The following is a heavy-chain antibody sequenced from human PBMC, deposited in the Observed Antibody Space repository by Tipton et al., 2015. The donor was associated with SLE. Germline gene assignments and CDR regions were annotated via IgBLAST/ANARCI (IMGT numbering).Heavy chain of an antibody. V-gene: IGHV1-18*01. J-gene: IGHJ6*02. CDR1: GYTFTSYG. Sequence: QLVQSGPEVKKPGASVKVSCKASGYTFTSYGISWVRQAPGQGLEWMGWISAYNGNTNYAQKLQGRVTMTTDTSTSTAYMELRSLRSDDTAVYCCARDELDSCSGLPYYYFGMDVWGQVTTVSVSS. CDR2: ISAYNGNT. CDR3: ARDELDSCSGLPYYYFGMDV. D-gene: IGHD2-15*01.